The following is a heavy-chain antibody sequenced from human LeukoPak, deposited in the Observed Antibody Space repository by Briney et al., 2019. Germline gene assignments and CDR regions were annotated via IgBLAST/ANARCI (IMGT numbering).Heavy chain of an antibody. Sequence: GGSLRLSCAVSGFTFSSYGMHWVRQSPGKGLEWVAVIWYNGRKKYYADSVKGRFTISRDNSKNTLYVQMNSLRAEDTAVYYCARDRGIAVAGPLDYWGQGTLVTVSS. D-gene: IGHD6-19*01. V-gene: IGHV3-33*01. CDR2: IWYNGRKK. J-gene: IGHJ4*02. CDR1: GFTFSSYG. CDR3: ARDRGIAVAGPLDY.